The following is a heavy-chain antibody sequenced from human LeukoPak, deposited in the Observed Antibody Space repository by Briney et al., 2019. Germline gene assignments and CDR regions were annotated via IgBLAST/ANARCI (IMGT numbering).Heavy chain of an antibody. J-gene: IGHJ5*02. CDR2: IYYSGST. CDR1: GGSISSSSYY. CDR3: AREKVVVAASYWFDP. V-gene: IGHV4-39*07. Sequence: PSETLSLTCTVSGGSISSSSYYWGWIRQPPGKGPEWIGSIYYSGSTYYNPSLKSRVTISVDTSKNQFSLKLSSVTAADTAVYYCAREKVVVAASYWFDPWGQGTLVTVSS. D-gene: IGHD2-15*01.